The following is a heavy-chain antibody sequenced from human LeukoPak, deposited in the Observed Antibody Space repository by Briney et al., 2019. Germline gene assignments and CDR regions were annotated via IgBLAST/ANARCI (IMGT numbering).Heavy chain of an antibody. Sequence: ASVKVSCKASGYTFINNWMHWVRQAPGQGLEWMGWINPDSGGTIYAQKFQGRVTMTRDTSISTAYVELSRLRSDDTAVYYCARGGDSSSWYGWFDPWGQGTLVTVSS. CDR3: ARGGDSSSWYGWFDP. J-gene: IGHJ5*02. CDR1: GYTFINNW. D-gene: IGHD6-13*01. CDR2: INPDSGGT. V-gene: IGHV1-2*02.